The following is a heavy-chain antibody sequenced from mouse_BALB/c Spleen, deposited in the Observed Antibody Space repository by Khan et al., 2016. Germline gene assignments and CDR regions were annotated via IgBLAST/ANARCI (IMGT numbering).Heavy chain of an antibody. CDR1: GYTFTDYG. Sequence: QSQLVQSGPELKKPGETVKISCKASGYTFTDYGMNWVKQAPGKGLKWMGRINTYTGESTYADDFKGRFAFALETSASTAYLQIINLKSEDTATYFCGKGFGNYGFFDFWGQGTTLTVSS. CDR3: GKGFGNYGFFDF. D-gene: IGHD2-1*01. J-gene: IGHJ2*01. CDR2: INTYTGES. V-gene: IGHV9-3-1*01.